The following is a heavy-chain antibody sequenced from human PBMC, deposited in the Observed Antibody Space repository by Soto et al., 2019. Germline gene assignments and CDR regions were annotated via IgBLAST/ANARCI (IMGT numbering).Heavy chain of an antibody. J-gene: IGHJ6*02. CDR2: MNPNSGNT. Sequence: ASVKVSCKASGYTFTSYDINWVRQATGQGLEWMGWMNPNSGNTGYAQKFQGRVTMTRNTSISTAYMELSSLRSEDTAVYYCARGLRGYSYSSYPYGMDVWGQGTTVTVSS. CDR3: ARGLRGYSYSSYPYGMDV. D-gene: IGHD5-18*01. V-gene: IGHV1-8*01. CDR1: GYTFTSYD.